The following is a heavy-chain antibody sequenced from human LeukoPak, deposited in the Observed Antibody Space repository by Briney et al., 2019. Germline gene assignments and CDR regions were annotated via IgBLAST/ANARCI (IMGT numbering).Heavy chain of an antibody. J-gene: IGHJ6*03. CDR2: IYYSGST. CDR1: GGSISSGDYY. CDR3: ARTNPTYYDFWSGYTDYYYYYYMDV. Sequence: TLSLTCTVSGGSISSGDYYWRWIRQPPGKGLEWIGYIYYSGSTYYNPSLKSRVTISVDTSKNKFSLKLSSVTAADTAVYYCARTNPTYYDFWSGYTDYYYYYYMDVWGKGTTVTVSS. V-gene: IGHV4-30-4*08. D-gene: IGHD3-3*01.